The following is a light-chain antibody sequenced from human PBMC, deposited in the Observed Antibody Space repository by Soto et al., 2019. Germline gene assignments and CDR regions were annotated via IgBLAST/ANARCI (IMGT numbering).Light chain of an antibody. CDR3: QLYGERPRT. Sequence: QSPTWLSVPPGDRSTLSCLASQYIGSAVAWYHRRSGQAPRLLIFDATIRVPTTPARFSGSVSATELTLTISSLESEHLALYFCQLYGERPRTFGQGTQLDIK. CDR2: DAT. V-gene: IGKV3-15*01. J-gene: IGKJ5*01. CDR1: QYIGSA.